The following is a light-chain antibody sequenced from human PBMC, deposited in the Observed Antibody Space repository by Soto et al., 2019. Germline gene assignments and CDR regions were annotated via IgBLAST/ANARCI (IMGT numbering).Light chain of an antibody. CDR1: QSVASN. CDR3: QQYNNWPRT. CDR2: GAS. V-gene: IGKV3D-15*01. Sequence: EIEMTQSPATLSVSPGERATLSCRASQSVASNLAWYQQKPGQAPRLLIYGASTRATGVPARFCGSRSGTEFTLTISGLRSEDFTLYYCQQYNNWPRTFGQGTKVDIK. J-gene: IGKJ1*01.